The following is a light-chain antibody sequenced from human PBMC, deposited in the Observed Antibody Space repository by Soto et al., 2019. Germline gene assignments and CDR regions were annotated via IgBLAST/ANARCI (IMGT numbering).Light chain of an antibody. J-gene: IGKJ4*01. CDR1: QSVLYSSNNKNY. CDR2: WAS. Sequence: DIVMTQSPDSLAVSLGERATINCKSSQSVLYSSNNKNYLVWYQQKPGQPPKLLLYWASTRESGVPDRFSGSGSGTDFNLTISSLQAEDVAVYYCQQYYSTPLTFGGGTKVDIK. V-gene: IGKV4-1*01. CDR3: QQYYSTPLT.